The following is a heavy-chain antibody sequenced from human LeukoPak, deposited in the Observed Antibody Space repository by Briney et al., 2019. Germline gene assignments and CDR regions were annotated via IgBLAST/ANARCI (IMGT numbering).Heavy chain of an antibody. V-gene: IGHV4-4*07. CDR2: IYTSGSP. J-gene: IGHJ4*02. Sequence: SETLSLTCTVSGDSISSYYWGWIRQPAGKGLEWIGRIYTSGSPIYNPSLKSRVTVSVDTSKNQFSLKLSSVTAADTAVYYCSRSNYDRFFEHWGQGTLVTVSS. CDR1: GDSISSYY. CDR3: SRSNYDRFFEH. D-gene: IGHD3-10*02.